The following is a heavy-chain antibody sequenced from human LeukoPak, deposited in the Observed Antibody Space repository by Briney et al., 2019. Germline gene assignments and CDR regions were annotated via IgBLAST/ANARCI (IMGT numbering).Heavy chain of an antibody. J-gene: IGHJ4*02. D-gene: IGHD2-21*02. V-gene: IGHV3-21*01. CDR1: RFTISSYS. CDR2: ISSSGSYI. CDR3: AKDHIVVVTAAPDFDY. Sequence: GGSLRLSCAASRFTISSYSMNWVRQAPGKGLEWVSSISSSGSYIYYADSVKGRFTISRDNAKNSLYLQMNSLRAEDTAVYYCAKDHIVVVTAAPDFDYWGQGTLVTVSS.